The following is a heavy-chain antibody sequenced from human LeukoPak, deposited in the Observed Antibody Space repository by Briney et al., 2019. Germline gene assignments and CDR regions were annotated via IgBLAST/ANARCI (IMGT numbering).Heavy chain of an antibody. Sequence: SETLSLTCTVSGGSISSYYWSWIRQPPGKGLEWIGYIYYSGSTNYNPSLKSRVTISVDTSKNQFSLKLNSVTAADTAVYYCARDYYSGYYNGLDVWGLGTTVTVSS. CDR3: ARDYYSGYYNGLDV. CDR2: IYYSGST. J-gene: IGHJ6*02. D-gene: IGHD3-10*01. V-gene: IGHV4-59*12. CDR1: GGSISSYY.